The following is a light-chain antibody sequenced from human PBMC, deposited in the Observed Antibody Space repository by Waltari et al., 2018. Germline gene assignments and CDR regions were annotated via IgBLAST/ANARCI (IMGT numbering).Light chain of an antibody. V-gene: IGKV3-15*01. J-gene: IGKJ5*01. Sequence: EIVLTQSPATLSVSPGERSTLSCRASPGVSSSLAWYQQKPGQAPRLLIDGASTRATGIPARCSGSGSGTEFTLNISSLQSEDFAVYYCQQYNNWPPITFGQGTRLEIK. CDR3: QQYNNWPPIT. CDR2: GAS. CDR1: PGVSSS.